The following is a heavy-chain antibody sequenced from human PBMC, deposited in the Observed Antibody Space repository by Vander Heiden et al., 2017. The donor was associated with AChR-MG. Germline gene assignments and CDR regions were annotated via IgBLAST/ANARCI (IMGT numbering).Heavy chain of an antibody. J-gene: IGHJ5*02. CDR2: IIPIFGTA. CDR1: GGTFRSYA. Sequence: QVQLVQSGAEVKKPGSSVKVSCKASGGTFRSYAISWVRQAPGQGLEWMGGIIPIFGTANYAQKFQGRVTITADKSTSTAYMELSSLRSEDTAVYYCASSPDADSSGYYYGNWFDPWGQGTLVTVSS. CDR3: ASSPDADSSGYYYGNWFDP. V-gene: IGHV1-69*06. D-gene: IGHD3-22*01.